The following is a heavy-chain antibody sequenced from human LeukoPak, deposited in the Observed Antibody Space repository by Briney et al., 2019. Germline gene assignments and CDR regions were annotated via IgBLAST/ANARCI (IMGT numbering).Heavy chain of an antibody. CDR2: IYTSGSI. J-gene: IGHJ5*02. D-gene: IGHD2-15*01. CDR1: GGSVSSGSYY. CDR3: AREVLGSLDS. Sequence: PSETLSLTCTVSGGSVSSGSYYWNWLRQPAGKGLEWIGRIYTSGSINYNPSLESRVTILVDKSKNQFSLKLSSVTAADTAVYYCAREVLGSLDSWGQGTLVTVSS. V-gene: IGHV4-61*02.